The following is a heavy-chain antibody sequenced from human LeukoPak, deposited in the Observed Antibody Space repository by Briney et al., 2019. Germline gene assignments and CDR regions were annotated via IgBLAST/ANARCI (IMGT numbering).Heavy chain of an antibody. J-gene: IGHJ4*02. CDR1: GYAFATYD. D-gene: IGHD4-11*01. CDR3: ARGFSSDYNKEFDY. CDR2: VNPDSGNT. Sequence: ASVKVSCKASGYAFATYDINWVRQANGRGLEWMGWVNPDSGNTGYAQKFQGRVTMTRDTSISTAYVELSSLTSEDTAVYYCARGFSSDYNKEFDYWGQGTLVTVSS. V-gene: IGHV1-8*01.